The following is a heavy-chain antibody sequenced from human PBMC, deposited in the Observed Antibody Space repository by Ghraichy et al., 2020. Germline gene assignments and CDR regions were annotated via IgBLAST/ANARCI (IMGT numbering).Heavy chain of an antibody. CDR2: IYPDDSDT. CDR1: GYSFTSYW. J-gene: IGHJ2*01. Sequence: ESLNISCKASGYSFTSYWIAWVRQKPGEGLEWMGIIYPDDSDTRYSPSFQGQVSISADKSVTTAYLQWSSLKASDTAMYFCARGTTGSRYFDLWGRGTLVTVSS. D-gene: IGHD1-26*01. V-gene: IGHV5-51*01. CDR3: ARGTTGSRYFDL.